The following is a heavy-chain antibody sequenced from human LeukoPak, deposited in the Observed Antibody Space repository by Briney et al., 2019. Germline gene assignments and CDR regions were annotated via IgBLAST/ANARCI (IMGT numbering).Heavy chain of an antibody. Sequence: GGSLRLSCAASGFTFSSYALSWVRHAPGKGLEWVSAISGSGDSTYYADSVKGRFTISRDNSKNTLYLQMNSLRAEDTAVYYCAKREGVSGSSWSCYFDLWGRGTLVTVSS. CDR3: AKREGVSGSSWSCYFDL. V-gene: IGHV3-23*01. CDR2: ISGSGDST. D-gene: IGHD6-13*01. J-gene: IGHJ2*01. CDR1: GFTFSSYA.